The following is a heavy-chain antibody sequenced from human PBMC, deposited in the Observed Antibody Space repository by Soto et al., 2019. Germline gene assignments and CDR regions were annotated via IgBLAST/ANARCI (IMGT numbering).Heavy chain of an antibody. CDR3: ARDGGSGGSHTSLLWLSLGFDY. CDR1: GFTFSSYA. V-gene: IGHV3-30-3*01. J-gene: IGHJ4*02. D-gene: IGHD2-15*01. CDR2: ISYDGSNK. Sequence: QVQLVESGGGVVQPGRSLRLSCAASGFTFSSYAMHWVRQAPGKGLEWVAVISYDGSNKYYADSVKGRFTISRDNSKKTLYLQMKRLRGEDTAVYYCARDGGSGGSHTSLLWLSLGFDYWGQGTLVTVSS.